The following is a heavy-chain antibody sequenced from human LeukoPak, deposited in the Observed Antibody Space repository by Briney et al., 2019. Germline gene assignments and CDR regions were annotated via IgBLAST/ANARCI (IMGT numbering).Heavy chain of an antibody. CDR2: INHSGST. Sequence: SETLSLTCAVYGGSFSGYYWSWIRQPPGKGLEWIGEINHSGSTNYNPSLKSRVTISVDTSKNQFSLKLSSVTAADTAVYYCARAFWSGYYYWGQGTLATVSS. CDR1: GGSFSGYY. D-gene: IGHD3-3*01. CDR3: ARAFWSGYYY. V-gene: IGHV4-34*01. J-gene: IGHJ4*02.